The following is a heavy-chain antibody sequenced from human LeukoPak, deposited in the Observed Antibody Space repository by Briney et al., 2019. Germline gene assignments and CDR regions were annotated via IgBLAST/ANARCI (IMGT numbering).Heavy chain of an antibody. V-gene: IGHV1-18*01. CDR3: ARGENIVVVPAAIRRPNFDY. J-gene: IGHJ4*02. CDR1: GGTFTSYG. Sequence: ASVKVSCKASGGTFTSYGISWVRQAPGQGLEWMGWISAYNGNTNYAQKLQGRVTMTTDTSTSTAYMELRSLRSDDTAVYYCARGENIVVVPAAIRRPNFDYWGQGTLVTVSS. CDR2: ISAYNGNT. D-gene: IGHD2-2*02.